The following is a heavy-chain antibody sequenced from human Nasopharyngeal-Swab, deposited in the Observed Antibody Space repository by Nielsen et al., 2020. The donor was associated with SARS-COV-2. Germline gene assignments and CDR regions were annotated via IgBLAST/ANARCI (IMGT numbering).Heavy chain of an antibody. J-gene: IGHJ5*02. V-gene: IGHV4-4*07. CDR1: GGSISSYY. Sequence: SETLSLTCTVSGGSISSYYWSWIRQPAGKGLEWIGRIYTSGSTNYNPSLKSRVTISIDTSKNQFSLKLSSVTAADTAVYYCARLYISPRRFDPWGQGTLVTVSS. CDR3: ARLYISPRRFDP. CDR2: IYTSGST. D-gene: IGHD2-2*02.